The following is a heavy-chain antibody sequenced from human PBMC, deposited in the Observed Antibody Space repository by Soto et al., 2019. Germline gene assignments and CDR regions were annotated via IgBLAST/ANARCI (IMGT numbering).Heavy chain of an antibody. Sequence: GASVKVSCKASGYTFTSYGISWVRQAPGQGLEWMGWISAYNGNTNYAQKLQGRVTMTTDTSTSTAYMELRSLRSDDTAVYYCARDQGRSSSWYYYGMDVWGQGTTVTVSS. V-gene: IGHV1-18*04. CDR2: ISAYNGNT. CDR1: GYTFTSYG. CDR3: ARDQGRSSSWYYYGMDV. D-gene: IGHD6-13*01. J-gene: IGHJ6*02.